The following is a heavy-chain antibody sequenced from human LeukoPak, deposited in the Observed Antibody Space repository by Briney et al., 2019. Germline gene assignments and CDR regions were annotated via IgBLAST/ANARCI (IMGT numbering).Heavy chain of an antibody. Sequence: SETLSLTCTVSGGSISSYYWSWIRQPAGKGLEWIGRIYTSGSTNYNPSLKSRVTMSVDTSKNQFSLKLSSVTAADTAVYYCARDGHHSSSWYGAWYYYGMDVWGQGTTVTASS. V-gene: IGHV4-4*07. CDR2: IYTSGST. CDR3: ARDGHHSSSWYGAWYYYGMDV. CDR1: GGSISSYY. J-gene: IGHJ6*02. D-gene: IGHD6-13*01.